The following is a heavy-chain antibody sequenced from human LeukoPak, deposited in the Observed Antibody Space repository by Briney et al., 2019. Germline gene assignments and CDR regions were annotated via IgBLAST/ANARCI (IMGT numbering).Heavy chain of an antibody. CDR3: ARDGYNYGLDRFDY. CDR2: FYHFGST. V-gene: IGHV4-39*07. J-gene: IGHJ4*02. CDR1: SGSITSSGYY. Sequence: SETLSLTCTVSSGSITSSGYYWGWIRQPPGKGLEWIGSFYHFGSTYYNPSLKSRVTISVDTSKNQFSLRLTSVTAADTAVYYCARDGYNYGLDRFDYWGQGTLVTVSS. D-gene: IGHD1-1*01.